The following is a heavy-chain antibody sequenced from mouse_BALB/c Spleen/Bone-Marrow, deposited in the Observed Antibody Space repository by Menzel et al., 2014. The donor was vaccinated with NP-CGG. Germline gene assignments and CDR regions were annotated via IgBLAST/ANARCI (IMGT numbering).Heavy chain of an antibody. J-gene: IGHJ3*01. CDR1: GYTFTSYV. V-gene: IGHV1-14*01. Sequence: VHVKQSGPELVKPGASVKMSCKASGYTFTSYVMHWVKQKPGQGLEWIGYINPYNDGTKYNEKLKGKATLTSDKSSSTAYMELSSLTSEDSTVYCCARDYGYPFAYWGQGTLVTVSA. CDR2: INPYNDGT. CDR3: ARDYGYPFAY. D-gene: IGHD1-2*01.